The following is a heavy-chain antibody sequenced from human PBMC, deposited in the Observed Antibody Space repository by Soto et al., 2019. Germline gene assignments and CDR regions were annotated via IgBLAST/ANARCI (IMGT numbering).Heavy chain of an antibody. CDR1: GGTFSSYA. V-gene: IGHV1-69*13. D-gene: IGHD3-10*01. CDR2: IIPIFGTA. CDR3: ARGPVSTMVRGSDYYYYGMDV. Sequence: SVKVSCKASGGTFSSYAISWVRQAPGQGLEWMGGIIPIFGTASYAQKFQGRVTITADESTSTAYMELSSLRSEDTAVYYCARGPVSTMVRGSDYYYYGMDVWGQGTTVTVSS. J-gene: IGHJ6*02.